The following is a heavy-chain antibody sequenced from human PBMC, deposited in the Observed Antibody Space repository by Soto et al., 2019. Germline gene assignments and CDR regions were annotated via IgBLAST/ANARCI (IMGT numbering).Heavy chain of an antibody. J-gene: IGHJ4*02. CDR2: IYLGGST. D-gene: IGHD1-26*01. CDR3: ARGGGSYYLDY. CDR1: GGSFSGYY. V-gene: IGHV4-34*01. Sequence: SGTLSLTCAVYGGSFSGYYWSWIRHPPGKGLEWIGEIYLGGSTNYNPSLKSRVTISVDTSKSQFSLKLSSVTAADTAVYYCARGGGSYYLDYWGQETLVTVSS.